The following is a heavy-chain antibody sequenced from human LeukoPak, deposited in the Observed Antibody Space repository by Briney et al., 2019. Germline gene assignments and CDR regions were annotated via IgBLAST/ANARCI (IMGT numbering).Heavy chain of an antibody. CDR1: GFTLRIYD. V-gene: IGHV3-13*04. Sequence: GGSLRLSCAASGFTLRIYDMHWVRQATGKGLEWVSAIGTDGDTYYPGSVKSRFTISRENAKNSLYLQMNSLRAGDTAVYYCARESVYRAFDIWGQGTMVTVSS. J-gene: IGHJ3*02. CDR3: ARESVYRAFDI. CDR2: IGTDGDT. D-gene: IGHD1-26*01.